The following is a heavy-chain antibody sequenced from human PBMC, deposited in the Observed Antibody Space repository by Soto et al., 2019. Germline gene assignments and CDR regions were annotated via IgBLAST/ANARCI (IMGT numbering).Heavy chain of an antibody. CDR2: ISYDGSNK. V-gene: IGHV3-30*18. Sequence: GGSLRLSCAASGFTFSSYGMHWVRQAPGKGLEWVAVISYDGSNKYYADSVKGRFTISRDNSKNTLYLQMNSLRAEDTAVYYCVKEGAPLTDIVVVPAAIHFDYWGQGTLVTVSS. CDR1: GFTFSSYG. J-gene: IGHJ4*02. CDR3: VKEGAPLTDIVVVPAAIHFDY. D-gene: IGHD2-2*01.